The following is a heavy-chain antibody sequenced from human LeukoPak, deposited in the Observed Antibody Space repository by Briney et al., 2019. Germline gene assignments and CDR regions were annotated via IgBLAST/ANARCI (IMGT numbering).Heavy chain of an antibody. D-gene: IGHD3-10*01. CDR2: IYTSGST. J-gene: IGHJ6*02. CDR1: GGSISSSSYY. CDR3: ARVSPSGVWDV. Sequence: SQTLSLTCTVSGGSISSSSYYWSWIRQPAGKGLEWTGRIYTSGSTNYNPSLNSRVTISIDTSKNQFSLSLSSVTAADTAVYYCARVSPSGVWDVWGQGTTVTVSS. V-gene: IGHV4-61*02.